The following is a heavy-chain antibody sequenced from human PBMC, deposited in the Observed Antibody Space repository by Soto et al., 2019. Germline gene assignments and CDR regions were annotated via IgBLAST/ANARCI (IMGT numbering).Heavy chain of an antibody. V-gene: IGHV4-30-4*01. Sequence: QVQLQESGPGLVKPSQTLSLSCTVSGGSISSGDYYWSWIRQPPGKGLEWIGYIYYGGSTYYNPSLKSRVTISVDTSKNQFSLKLSSVTAADTAVYYCARVDSGYDWIFDYWGQGTLVTVSS. J-gene: IGHJ4*02. CDR2: IYYGGST. D-gene: IGHD5-12*01. CDR3: ARVDSGYDWIFDY. CDR1: GGSISSGDYY.